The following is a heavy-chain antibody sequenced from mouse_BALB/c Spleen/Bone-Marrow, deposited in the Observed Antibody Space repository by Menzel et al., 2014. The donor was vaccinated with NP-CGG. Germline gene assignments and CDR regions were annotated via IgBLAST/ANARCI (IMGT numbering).Heavy chain of an antibody. D-gene: IGHD1-1*01. CDR1: GYTFTSYW. Sequence: QVQLQQSGAELAKPGASVKMSCKASGYTFTSYWMHWVKQRPGQGLEWIGYINPSTGYTEYNQKFKDKATLTADKSSSTAYMQLSSPTSEESAGYYCARYYGSAMDYWGQGTSVTVSS. V-gene: IGHV1-7*01. J-gene: IGHJ4*01. CDR2: INPSTGYT. CDR3: ARYYGSAMDY.